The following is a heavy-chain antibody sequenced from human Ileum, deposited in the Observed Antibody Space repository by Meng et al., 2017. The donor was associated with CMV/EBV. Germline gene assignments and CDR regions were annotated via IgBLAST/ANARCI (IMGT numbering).Heavy chain of an antibody. D-gene: IGHD1-26*01. J-gene: IGHJ5*01. V-gene: IGHV3-23*01. CDR2: ISGSGRST. Sequence: FTFSSYAMSWVRQAPGKGLNWVSVISGSGRSTYYADSVQGRFTISRDISKNTLYLQMNSLRAEDTAVYYCAKEPTDPYGGRGYFDSWGQGTLVTVSS. CDR1: FTFSSYA. CDR3: AKEPTDPYGGRGYFDS.